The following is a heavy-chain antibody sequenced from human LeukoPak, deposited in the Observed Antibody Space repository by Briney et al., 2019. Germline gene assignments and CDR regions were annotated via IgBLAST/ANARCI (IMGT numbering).Heavy chain of an antibody. CDR3: AKDGLVVAATTRYNWFDP. CDR1: GFTFRSYA. Sequence: GGSLRLSCAASGFTFRSYAMSWVRQAPGKGLEWVSSISGSGGTTYYADSVKGRFTISRDNSKNTLFLQMNSLRAEDTAVYYCAKDGLVVAATTRYNWFDPWGQGALVTVSS. V-gene: IGHV3-23*01. D-gene: IGHD2-15*01. J-gene: IGHJ5*02. CDR2: ISGSGGTT.